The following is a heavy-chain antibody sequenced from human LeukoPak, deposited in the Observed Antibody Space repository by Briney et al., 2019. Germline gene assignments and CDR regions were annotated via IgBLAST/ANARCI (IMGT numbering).Heavy chain of an antibody. J-gene: IGHJ6*03. CDR2: INHGGST. V-gene: IGHV4-34*01. Sequence: PSETLSLTCAVYGGSFNDYYWTWIRQPPGKGLQWIGEINHGGSTNYSPSLKSRVTISVDTSKNQFSLKLNSVTAADTAVYYCARGPLGVVSPAMLGYYYMDVWGKGATVTVSS. D-gene: IGHD2-2*01. CDR1: GGSFNDYY. CDR3: ARGPLGVVSPAMLGYYYMDV.